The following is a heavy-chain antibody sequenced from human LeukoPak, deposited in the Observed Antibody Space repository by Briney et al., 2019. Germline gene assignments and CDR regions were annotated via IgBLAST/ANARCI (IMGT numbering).Heavy chain of an antibody. CDR3: ARGGGSGYSYG. Sequence: SETLSLTCTVSGGSISSGNYFWSWIRQHPGKGLEWIGYIYYSGSTNYNPSLRSRVTISVDTSKNQFSLKLTSVTAADTAVYYCARGGGSGYSYGWGQGTLVTVSS. V-gene: IGHV4-61*01. CDR2: IYYSGST. CDR1: GGSISSGNYF. J-gene: IGHJ4*02. D-gene: IGHD5-18*01.